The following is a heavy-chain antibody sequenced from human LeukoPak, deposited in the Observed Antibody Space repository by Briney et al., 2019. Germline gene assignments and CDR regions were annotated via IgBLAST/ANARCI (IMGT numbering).Heavy chain of an antibody. D-gene: IGHD3-10*01. CDR3: ARQLGSSYYYYTNV. CDR1: GYSFTSYW. V-gene: IGHV5-51*01. CDR2: IYPGDSDT. Sequence: GESLKISCKGSGYSFTSYWIGWVRQMPRKGLEWMGIIYPGDSDTRYSPSFQGQVTFSADKSISTAYLQWSSLKASATAMYYYARQLGSSYYYYTNVWGKGSTVTVSS. J-gene: IGHJ6*03.